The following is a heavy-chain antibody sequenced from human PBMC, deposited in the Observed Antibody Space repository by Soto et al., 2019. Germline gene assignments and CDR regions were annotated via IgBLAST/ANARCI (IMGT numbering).Heavy chain of an antibody. Sequence: EVQLVESGGGLIQPGGSLRLSCEASGFTVSSNYMSWVCQAPGKGLEWVSVIYSGGSTYYADSVKGRFTISRDNSKNTLYLQMNSLRAEDTAVYYCARDGVDEDGGAFDIWGQGTMVTVSS. CDR3: ARDGVDEDGGAFDI. CDR2: IYSGGST. D-gene: IGHD3-16*01. CDR1: GFTVSSNY. J-gene: IGHJ3*02. V-gene: IGHV3-53*01.